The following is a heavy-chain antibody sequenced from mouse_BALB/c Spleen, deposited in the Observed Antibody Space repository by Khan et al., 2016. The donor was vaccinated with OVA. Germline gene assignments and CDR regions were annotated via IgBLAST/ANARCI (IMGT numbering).Heavy chain of an antibody. CDR3: SRVYRVDFDY. J-gene: IGHJ2*02. CDR1: DYSFTSDYA. V-gene: IGHV3-2*02. CDR2: ISYSGNT. D-gene: IGHD2-14*01. Sequence: EVQLVESGPGLVKPSQSLSLTCTVTDYSFTSDYAWNWIRQFPGNKLEWMGFISYSGNTKYNPSLKSRFSITRAKSKNQFFLQLNSVTTEDTATYYRSRVYRVDFDYWGQGTYLTVSS.